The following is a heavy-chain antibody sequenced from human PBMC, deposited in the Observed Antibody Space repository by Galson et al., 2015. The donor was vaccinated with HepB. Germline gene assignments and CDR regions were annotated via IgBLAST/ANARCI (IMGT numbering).Heavy chain of an antibody. Sequence: TLSLTCTVSGDSISSGDYYWSWIRQPPGKGLEWIGYIYYTGFTYYSPSLKRRVIMSVDTSKNQFSLKLSSVIAADTAVYYCARHDYGDYVSASYYGMDVWGQGTAVTVSS. CDR1: GDSISSGDYY. J-gene: IGHJ6*02. CDR3: ARHDYGDYVSASYYGMDV. V-gene: IGHV4-30-4*01. CDR2: IYYTGFT. D-gene: IGHD4-17*01.